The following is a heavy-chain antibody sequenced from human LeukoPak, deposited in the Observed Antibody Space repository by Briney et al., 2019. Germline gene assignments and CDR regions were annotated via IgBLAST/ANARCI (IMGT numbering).Heavy chain of an antibody. CDR1: GFVFSTHS. J-gene: IGHJ5*01. Sequence: GGSLRLSCAASGFVFSTHSMNWVRQAPGTGLEWVSWISSSNGDIYYADSVRGRFTISRDDAKKSLYLQMNSLRAEDTAVYYCVRDADGGNSWFDSWGQGTLVTVSS. D-gene: IGHD4-23*01. V-gene: IGHV3-21*01. CDR3: VRDADGGNSWFDS. CDR2: ISSSNGDI.